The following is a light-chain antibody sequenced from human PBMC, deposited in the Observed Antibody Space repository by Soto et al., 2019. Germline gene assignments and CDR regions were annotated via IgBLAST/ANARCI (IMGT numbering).Light chain of an antibody. CDR3: QQYGSSPFT. V-gene: IGKV3D-20*01. Sequence: EIVLTQSPATLSLSPGERATLSCGASQSVSSSYLAWYQQKPGLAPRLLIYDASSRATGIPDRFSGSGSVTDFTLTISRLEPEDFAVDYCQQYGSSPFTFGPGTKVDIK. J-gene: IGKJ3*01. CDR1: QSVSSSY. CDR2: DAS.